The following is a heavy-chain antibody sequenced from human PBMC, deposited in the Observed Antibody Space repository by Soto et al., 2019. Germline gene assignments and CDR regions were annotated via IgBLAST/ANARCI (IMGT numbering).Heavy chain of an antibody. V-gene: IGHV2-5*02. CDR3: AHIVVAGLGYYFDY. J-gene: IGHJ4*02. CDR2: IYWDDDK. D-gene: IGHD6-19*01. CDR1: GFSLSSTRMA. Sequence: QITLKESGPTLVKPTQTLTLTCTFSGFSLSSTRMAVGWIRQPPGKALEWLALIYWDDDKRYSPFLKSRLTITKDTSKNHVVLTMSNIDPVDPARYYCAHIVVAGLGYYFDYWGQGTLVTVSS.